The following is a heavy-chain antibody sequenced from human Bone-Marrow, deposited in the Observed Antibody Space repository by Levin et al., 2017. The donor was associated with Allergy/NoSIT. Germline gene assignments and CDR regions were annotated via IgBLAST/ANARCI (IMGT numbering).Heavy chain of an antibody. CDR1: GFTVSSNY. D-gene: IGHD3-10*01. Sequence: PGGSLRLSCAASGFTVSSNYMNWVRQAPGKGLEWVSVIYSGGSTYYADSVKGRFTISRDNSKNTLYLQMNSLRAEDTAIYYCARGPEPDYGSGTYYYGMDVWGQGTTVTVSS. CDR2: IYSGGST. V-gene: IGHV3-66*01. J-gene: IGHJ6*02. CDR3: ARGPEPDYGSGTYYYGMDV.